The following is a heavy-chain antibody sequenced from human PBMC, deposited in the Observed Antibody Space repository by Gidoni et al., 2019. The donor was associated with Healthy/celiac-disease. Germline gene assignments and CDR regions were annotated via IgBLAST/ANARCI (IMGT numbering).Heavy chain of an antibody. Sequence: EVQLVESGGGLVKPGGSLRLSCAASGCTFSSDSMKWVRQAPGKGLEGVSSISSSSSYIYYPDSGKGRFTISRENAKHSLDLQMNSLRAEDTAVYSCARDLRVVRFRDPTYGMDVWGQGTTVTVSS. CDR3: ARDLRVVRFRDPTYGMDV. D-gene: IGHD3-10*01. J-gene: IGHJ6*02. CDR1: GCTFSSDS. CDR2: ISSSSSYI. V-gene: IGHV3-21*01.